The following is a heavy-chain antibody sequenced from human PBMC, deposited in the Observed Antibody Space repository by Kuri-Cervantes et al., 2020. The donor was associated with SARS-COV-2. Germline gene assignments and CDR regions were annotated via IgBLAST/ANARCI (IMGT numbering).Heavy chain of an antibody. D-gene: IGHD6-19*01. CDR2: INHSGST. CDR3: ARQGAFIAVAGTTRYWYFDL. J-gene: IGHJ2*01. Sequence: SETLSLTCAAYGGSFSGYYWSWIRQPPGKGLEWIGEINHSGSTNYNPSLKSRVTISVDTSKNQFSLKLSSVTAADTAVYYCARQGAFIAVAGTTRYWYFDLWGRGTLVTVSS. V-gene: IGHV4-34*01. CDR1: GGSFSGYY.